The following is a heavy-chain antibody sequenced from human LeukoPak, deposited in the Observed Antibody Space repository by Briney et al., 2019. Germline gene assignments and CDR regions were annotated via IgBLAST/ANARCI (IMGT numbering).Heavy chain of an antibody. V-gene: IGHV4-39*01. CDR3: ARLSSGHYYYYYYYMDV. Sequence: SEALSLTCTVSGGSMSSSSYYWGWIRQPPGKGLEWIGSIYYSGSTYYNPSLKSRVTISVDTSKNQFSLKLSSVTAADTAVYYCARLSSGHYYYYYYYMDVWGKGTTVTVSS. CDR2: IYYSGST. D-gene: IGHD3-10*01. CDR1: GGSMSSSSYY. J-gene: IGHJ6*03.